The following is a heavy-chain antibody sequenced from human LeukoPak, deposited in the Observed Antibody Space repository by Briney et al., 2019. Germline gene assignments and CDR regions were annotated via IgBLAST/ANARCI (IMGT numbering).Heavy chain of an antibody. Sequence: GRSLRLSCAASGFTVSSNYMSWVRQAPGKGLEWVSVIYSGGSTYYADSVKGRFTISRDNSKSTLYIQMNGLRAEDTAVYYCARAQGLYFDYWGQGTLVTVSS. J-gene: IGHJ4*02. CDR3: ARAQGLYFDY. V-gene: IGHV3-53*01. CDR1: GFTVSSNY. CDR2: IYSGGST.